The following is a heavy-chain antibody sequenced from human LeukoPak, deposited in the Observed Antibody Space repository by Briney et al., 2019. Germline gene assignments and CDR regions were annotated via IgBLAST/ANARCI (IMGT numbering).Heavy chain of an antibody. CDR3: AKAPYYYGSGSYYTF. Sequence: GRSLRLSCVASGFTFSSYAMHWVRQAPGKGLEWVSAISGSGGSTYYADSVKGRFTISRDNSKNTLYLQMNSLRAEDTAVYYCAKAPYYYGSGSYYTFRGQGTLVTVSS. J-gene: IGHJ4*02. V-gene: IGHV3-23*01. CDR2: ISGSGGST. D-gene: IGHD3-10*01. CDR1: GFTFSSYA.